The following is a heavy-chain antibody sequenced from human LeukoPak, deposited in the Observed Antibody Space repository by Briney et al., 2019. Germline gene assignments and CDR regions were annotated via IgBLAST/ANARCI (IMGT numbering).Heavy chain of an antibody. CDR2: MTQEGSEK. CDR1: GSSFTNFG. J-gene: IGHJ6*02. CDR3: ARDRGAYRGYYYGMDV. V-gene: IGHV3-7*01. D-gene: IGHD3-10*01. Sequence: GGSLRLSCAGSGSSFTNFGMNWVRQAPGKGMEWVANMTQEGSEKSYVDSVKGRFTISRDNANNILYLQMTGLRGEDTAVYYCARDRGAYRGYYYGMDVWGPGTMVTVSS.